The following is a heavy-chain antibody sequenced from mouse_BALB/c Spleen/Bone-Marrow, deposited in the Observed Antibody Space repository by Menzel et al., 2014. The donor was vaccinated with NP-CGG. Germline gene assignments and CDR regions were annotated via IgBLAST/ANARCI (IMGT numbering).Heavy chain of an antibody. CDR3: ARSRGLRRDWYFDV. J-gene: IGHJ1*01. CDR1: GYSVTSDYA. Sequence: EVQLVESEPGLVKPSQSLSLTCTVTGYSVTSDYAWNWIRQFPGNKLEWMGYISYSDITSYNPSLKSRISITRDTSKNQFFLQLNSVTTEDTATYYCARSRGLRRDWYFDVWGAGTTVTVSS. V-gene: IGHV3-2*02. D-gene: IGHD2-4*01. CDR2: ISYSDIT.